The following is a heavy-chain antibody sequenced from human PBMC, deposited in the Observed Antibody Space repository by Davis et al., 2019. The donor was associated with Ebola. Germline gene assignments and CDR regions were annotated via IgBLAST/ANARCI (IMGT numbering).Heavy chain of an antibody. Sequence: GESLKISCAASGFTFSSYAMHWVRQAPGKGLEWVAVISYDGSNKYYADSVKGRFTISRDNSKNTLYLQMNSLRAEDTAVYYCARDRIQWLEQPLYYYYYYGMDVWGKGTTVTVSS. CDR2: ISYDGSNK. CDR3: ARDRIQWLEQPLYYYYYYGMDV. CDR1: GFTFSSYA. J-gene: IGHJ6*04. V-gene: IGHV3-30*04. D-gene: IGHD6-19*01.